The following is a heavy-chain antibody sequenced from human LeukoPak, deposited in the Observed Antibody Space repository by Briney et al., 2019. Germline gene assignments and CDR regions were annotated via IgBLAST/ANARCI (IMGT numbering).Heavy chain of an antibody. CDR2: INHSGST. J-gene: IGHJ4*02. CDR1: GGSFSGHY. V-gene: IGHV4-34*01. Sequence: PSETLSLTCAVYGGSFSGHYWSWIRQPPGKGLEWIGEINHSGSTNYNPSLKSRVTISVDTSKNQFSLKLSSVTAADTAVYYCARRIIMVRGVDYWGQGTLVTVSS. D-gene: IGHD3-10*01. CDR3: ARRIIMVRGVDY.